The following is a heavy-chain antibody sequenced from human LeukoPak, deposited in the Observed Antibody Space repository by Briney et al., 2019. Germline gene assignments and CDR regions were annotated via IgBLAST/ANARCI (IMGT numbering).Heavy chain of an antibody. CDR1: GYSFTSYW. D-gene: IGHD3-3*01. Sequence: GESLKISCKGSGYSFTSYWIGWVRQMPGKGLEWMGIIYPGDSDTRYSPSFQGQVTISADESISTAYLQWSSLKASDTAMYYCARPGSYDFWNGWFDPWGQGTLVTVSS. V-gene: IGHV5-51*01. CDR3: ARPGSYDFWNGWFDP. J-gene: IGHJ5*02. CDR2: IYPGDSDT.